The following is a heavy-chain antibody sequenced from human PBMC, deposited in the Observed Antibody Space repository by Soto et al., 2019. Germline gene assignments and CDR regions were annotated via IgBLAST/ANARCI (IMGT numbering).Heavy chain of an antibody. D-gene: IGHD5-12*01. CDR1: GDSFNDYY. V-gene: IGHV1-2*04. CDR3: ARESGGATATLDYYYFYMDV. Sequence: QVQLVQSGAEVRKPGASVTVSCRSSGDSFNDYYIHWVRQAPGQGFEWMGWINPNGGVTKYAQKCQGWVSMTRDTSIGTVYMQLSRLRSDDTAVYYCARESGGATATLDYYYFYMDVWGTGTTVTVSS. J-gene: IGHJ6*03. CDR2: INPNGGVT.